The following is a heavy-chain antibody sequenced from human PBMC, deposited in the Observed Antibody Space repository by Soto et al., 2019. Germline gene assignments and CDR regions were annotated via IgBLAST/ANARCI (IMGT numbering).Heavy chain of an antibody. CDR1: GFTFSSYS. CDR3: ARDRPNYYDSSGTAFDI. CDR2: ISSSSSTI. D-gene: IGHD3-22*01. Sequence: EVQLVESGGGLVQPGGSLRLSCAASGFTFSSYSMNWVRQAPGKELEWVSYISSSSSTIYYADSVKGRFTISRDNAKNSLYLQMNSLRAEDTAVYYCARDRPNYYDSSGTAFDIWGQGTMVTVSS. V-gene: IGHV3-48*01. J-gene: IGHJ3*02.